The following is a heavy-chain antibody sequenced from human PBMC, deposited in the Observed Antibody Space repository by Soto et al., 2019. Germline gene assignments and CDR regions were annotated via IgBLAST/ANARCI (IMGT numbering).Heavy chain of an antibody. V-gene: IGHV3-33*01. CDR3: ARVEYSGYDPFAY. CDR2: IWHDGGNK. CDR1: GFTFSSYG. J-gene: IGHJ4*02. Sequence: PGGSLRLSCAASGFTFSSYGMHWVCQAPGKGLEWVAVIWHDGGNKYYADSVKGRFTISRDNSKNTLYLQMNSLRAEDTAVFYCARVEYSGYDPFAYWGQGTLVTVSS. D-gene: IGHD5-12*01.